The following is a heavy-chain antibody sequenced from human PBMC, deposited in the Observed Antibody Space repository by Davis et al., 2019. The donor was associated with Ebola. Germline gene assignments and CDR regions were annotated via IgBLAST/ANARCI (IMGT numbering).Heavy chain of an antibody. Sequence: GESLKISCAGSGFTFSNYAMTWVRQAPGKGLEYVSVVSGSGSSTHYGDSMKGRFTISRDNSKNTLYLQMNSLRAEDTAVYYCAKVAIYYGSGSYYPPDYWGQGTLVTVSS. CDR3: AKVAIYYGSGSYYPPDY. CDR2: VSGSGSST. V-gene: IGHV3-23*01. CDR1: GFTFSNYA. J-gene: IGHJ4*02. D-gene: IGHD3-10*01.